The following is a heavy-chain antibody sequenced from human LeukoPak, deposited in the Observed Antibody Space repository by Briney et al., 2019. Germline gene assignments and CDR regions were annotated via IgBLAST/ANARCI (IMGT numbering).Heavy chain of an antibody. Sequence: SETLSLTCSVSGSSITSVSYWAWIRQAPEKGLEWIGSLSHSGATYYNPSLTSRLSTSVDTSNNRFSRTLMSVTAADTAVYYCARVGSSNSHYYYWGPGTMVTVSS. CDR2: LSHSGAT. V-gene: IGHV4-38-2*02. D-gene: IGHD3-10*01. CDR1: GSSITSVSY. J-gene: IGHJ4*02. CDR3: ARVGSSNSHYYY.